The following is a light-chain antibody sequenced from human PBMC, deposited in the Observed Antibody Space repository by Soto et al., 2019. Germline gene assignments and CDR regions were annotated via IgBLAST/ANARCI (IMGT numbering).Light chain of an antibody. CDR1: QSVSSSY. CDR3: QHHGNSPPFT. CDR2: GAS. V-gene: IGKV3-20*01. Sequence: DIVLTQSPGTLSLSPGERATLSCRASQSVSSSYLAWYQQKPGQAPRLLIYGASTRATGIPDRFSGSGCGTKFTITISRLEPEDFAVYFCQHHGNSPPFTFGQGTKVEIK. J-gene: IGKJ2*01.